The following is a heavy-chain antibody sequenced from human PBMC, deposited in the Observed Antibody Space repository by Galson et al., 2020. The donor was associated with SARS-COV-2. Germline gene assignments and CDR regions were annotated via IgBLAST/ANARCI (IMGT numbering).Heavy chain of an antibody. V-gene: IGHV3-30-3*01. Sequence: GGSLRLSCADSGFTFSSYAMHWVRQAPGRGLEWVAVISYGGNNKFYADSVKGRFTISRDNSKNTLYLQMNSLRGEDTAVYYCARDPRAIGLWADNYYWDYWGQGTLVAVSS. CDR2: ISYGGNNK. D-gene: IGHD5-18*01. CDR3: ARDPRAIGLWADNYYWDY. CDR1: GFTFSSYA. J-gene: IGHJ4*02.